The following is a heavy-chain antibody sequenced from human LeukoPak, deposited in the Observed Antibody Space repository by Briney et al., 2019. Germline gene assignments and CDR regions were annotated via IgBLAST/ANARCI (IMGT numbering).Heavy chain of an antibody. V-gene: IGHV1-69*13. Sequence: SVKVSCKASGDTFSNYAISWVRQAPGQGLEWMGGIIPIFGTLNYAQKFQGRVTITADDSTSTAYMELSSLRSEDTAVYYCARDVEGGYNPRANYFDHWGQGTLVTVSS. CDR1: GDTFSNYA. J-gene: IGHJ4*02. CDR2: IIPIFGTL. CDR3: ARDVEGGYNPRANYFDH. D-gene: IGHD5-24*01.